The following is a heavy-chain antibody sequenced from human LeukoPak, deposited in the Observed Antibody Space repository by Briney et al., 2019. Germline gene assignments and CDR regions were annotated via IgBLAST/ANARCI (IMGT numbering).Heavy chain of an antibody. J-gene: IGHJ4*02. Sequence: GGSLRLSCAASGFTFSSCAMSWVRQAPGKGLEWVSAISDSGGNTYYADSVKGRFTISRDNSKNTLYLQMNSLRAEDTAVYYCAKDMTTVVTTLFDYWGQGTLVTVSS. CDR3: AKDMTTVVTTLFDY. CDR1: GFTFSSCA. D-gene: IGHD4-23*01. CDR2: ISDSGGNT. V-gene: IGHV3-23*01.